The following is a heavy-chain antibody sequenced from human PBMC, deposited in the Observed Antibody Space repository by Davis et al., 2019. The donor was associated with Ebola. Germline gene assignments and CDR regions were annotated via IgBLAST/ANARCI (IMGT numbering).Heavy chain of an antibody. V-gene: IGHV3-7*01. J-gene: IGHJ2*01. CDR1: AFTFSSYW. CDR2: IKQDGSDK. CDR3: ARKGPYWYFDL. Sequence: GESLKISCAASAFTFSSYWMTWVRQAPGKGLEWVANIKQDGSDKYYVDSVKGRFTISRDNAQNSLYLQMNSLRAEDTAVYYCARKGPYWYFDLWGRGTLVTVSS.